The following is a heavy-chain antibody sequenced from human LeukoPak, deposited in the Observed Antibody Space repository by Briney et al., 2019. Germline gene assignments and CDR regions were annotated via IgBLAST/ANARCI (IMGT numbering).Heavy chain of an antibody. V-gene: IGHV6-1*01. CDR3: AGGYAFDV. Sequence: SQTLSLTCAISGDSVSNNNGAWNWIRQYPSRGLDWLGRTYYRSQWYNDYARSVMSRISVDPDTSKNQFSLHLSSVTPDDTAVYYCAGGYAFDVWGQGTMVTVSS. CDR2: TYYRSQWYN. CDR1: GDSVSNNNGA. J-gene: IGHJ3*01.